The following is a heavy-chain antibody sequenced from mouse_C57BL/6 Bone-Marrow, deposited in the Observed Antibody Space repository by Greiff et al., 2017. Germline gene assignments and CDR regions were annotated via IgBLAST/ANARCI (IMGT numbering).Heavy chain of an antibody. V-gene: IGHV1-85*01. CDR2: IYPRDGST. Sequence: QVQLQQSGPELVKPGASVKLSCKASGYTFTSYDINWVKQRPGQGLGWIGWIYPRDGSTKYNEKFKGKATLTVDTSSSTAYMELHSLTSEDSAVYFCASGANYYGSSSPFDYWGQGTTLTVSS. J-gene: IGHJ2*01. CDR3: ASGANYYGSSSPFDY. CDR1: GYTFTSYD. D-gene: IGHD1-1*01.